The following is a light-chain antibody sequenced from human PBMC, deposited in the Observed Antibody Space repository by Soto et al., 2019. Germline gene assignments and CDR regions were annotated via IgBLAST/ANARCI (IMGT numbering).Light chain of an antibody. CDR1: QSVSTN. CDR3: QHYHDWPPRT. J-gene: IGKJ1*01. Sequence: EIVMTQSPATLSGSPGERVTLSCRASQSVSTNVAWYQQKPGQAPRLLLYGASTRATGLPARFSGSGSGTEFTLTISSLQSEDFAVYYCQHYHDWPPRTFGQGTKVAIK. V-gene: IGKV3-15*01. CDR2: GAS.